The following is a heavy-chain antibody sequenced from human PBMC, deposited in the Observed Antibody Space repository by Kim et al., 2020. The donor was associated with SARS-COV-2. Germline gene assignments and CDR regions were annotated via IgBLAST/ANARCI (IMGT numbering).Heavy chain of an antibody. J-gene: IGHJ6*02. D-gene: IGHD1-26*01. CDR1: GFTFSSYG. CDR3: AKDRDSGSYSRYYYYGMDV. V-gene: IGHV3-33*06. Sequence: GGSLRLSCAASGFTFSSYGMHWVRQAPGKGLEWVAVIWYDGSNKYYADSVKGRFTISRDNSKNTLYLQMNSLRAEDTAVYYCAKDRDSGSYSRYYYYGMDVWGQGTTVTVSS. CDR2: IWYDGSNK.